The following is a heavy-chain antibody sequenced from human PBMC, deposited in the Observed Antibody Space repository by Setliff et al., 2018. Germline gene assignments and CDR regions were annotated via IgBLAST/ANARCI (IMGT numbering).Heavy chain of an antibody. Sequence: PSETLSLTCAVYGGSFSGNYWSWIRQPPGKGLEWIGEINHSGSTNHNPSLKSRVTISVDTSKNQFSLNLSSVTAADTAMYYCAREGGGNSGGFDYWGQGTLVTVSS. J-gene: IGHJ4*02. CDR1: GGSFSGNY. D-gene: IGHD2-21*02. CDR3: AREGGGNSGGFDY. CDR2: INHSGST. V-gene: IGHV4-34*01.